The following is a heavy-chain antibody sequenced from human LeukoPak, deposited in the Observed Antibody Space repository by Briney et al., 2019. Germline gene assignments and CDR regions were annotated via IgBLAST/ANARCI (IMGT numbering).Heavy chain of an antibody. CDR2: IRSTGSTI. V-gene: IGHV3-48*02. D-gene: IGHD2/OR15-2a*01. Sequence: GGSLRLSCAASGFTFSTYTMNWVRQAPGKGLEWVSYIRSTGSTIYYADSVKGRFTISRDTVKNLLFLQMNSLRDEDTDVYYCARRTLSTLRYALDVWGTGTTVTV. CDR1: GFTFSTYT. J-gene: IGHJ6*03. CDR3: ARRTLSTLRYALDV.